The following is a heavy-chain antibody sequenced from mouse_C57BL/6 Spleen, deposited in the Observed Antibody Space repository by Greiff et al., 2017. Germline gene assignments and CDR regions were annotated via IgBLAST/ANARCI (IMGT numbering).Heavy chain of an antibody. D-gene: IGHD2-4*01. CDR2: IDPSDSYT. J-gene: IGHJ3*01. CDR1: GYTFTSYW. CDR3: AVYYDYSY. Sequence: QVQLQQPGAELVRPGTSVKLSCKASGYTFTSYWMHWVKQRPGQGLEWIGGIDPSDSYTNYNQKFKGKATLTVDTSSSTAYMHLSSLTSADSAVYYCAVYYDYSYWGQGTLVTVSA. V-gene: IGHV1-59*01.